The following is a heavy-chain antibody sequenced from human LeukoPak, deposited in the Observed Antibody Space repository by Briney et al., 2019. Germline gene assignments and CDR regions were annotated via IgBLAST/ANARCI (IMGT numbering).Heavy chain of an antibody. D-gene: IGHD3-10*01. CDR1: GYTFTGYY. V-gene: IGHV1-2*02. CDR2: INPNSGGT. J-gene: IGHJ5*02. Sequence: ASVKVSCKASGYTFTGYYMHWVRQAPGQGLEWMGWINPNSGGTNYAQKFQGRVTMTRDTSISTAYMELSRLRSGDTAVYYCARVPQPPLIPWGVTPRGLRFDPWGQGTLVTVSS. CDR3: ARVPQPPLIPWGVTPRGLRFDP.